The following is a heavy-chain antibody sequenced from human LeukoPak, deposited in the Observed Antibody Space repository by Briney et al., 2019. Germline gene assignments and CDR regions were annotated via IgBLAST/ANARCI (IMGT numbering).Heavy chain of an antibody. CDR3: ASTPRPHYGLTPPAGYFDY. Sequence: PSETLSLTCTVSGGSISSYYWSWIRQPAGKGLEWIGRIYTSGSTNYNPSLKSRVTISVDKSENQFSLKLSSVTAADTAVYYCASTPRPHYGLTPPAGYFDYWGQGTLVTVSS. J-gene: IGHJ4*02. D-gene: IGHD3-16*01. CDR1: GGSISSYY. V-gene: IGHV4-4*07. CDR2: IYTSGST.